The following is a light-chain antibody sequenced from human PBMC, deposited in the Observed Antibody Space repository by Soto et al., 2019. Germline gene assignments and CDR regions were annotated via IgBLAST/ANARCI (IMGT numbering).Light chain of an antibody. CDR2: GAF. J-gene: IGKJ1*01. CDR3: QQYNRVPRP. CDR1: QSLSNNY. V-gene: IGKV3-20*01. Sequence: EIVLTQSPGTLSLSPGERATLSCRASQSLSNNYLAWYQQKPGQAPRLLMYGAFSRATGIPDRFSGSGSGTDFTLNIIRLEPEASAVYYCQQYNRVPRPCGQGTKVQIK.